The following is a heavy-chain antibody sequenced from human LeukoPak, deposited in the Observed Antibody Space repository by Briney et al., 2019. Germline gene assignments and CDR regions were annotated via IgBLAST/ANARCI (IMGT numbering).Heavy chain of an antibody. CDR1: GYTFTGYY. V-gene: IGHV1-2*02. Sequence: EASVKVSCKASGYTFTGYYMHWVRQAPGQGLEWMGWINPNSGGTNYAQKFQGRFTISRDNSKNTLYLQMNSLRAEDTAVYYCAKEPVSGQWLMTARYFDYWGQGTLVTVSS. J-gene: IGHJ4*02. D-gene: IGHD6-19*01. CDR2: INPNSGGT. CDR3: AKEPVSGQWLMTARYFDY.